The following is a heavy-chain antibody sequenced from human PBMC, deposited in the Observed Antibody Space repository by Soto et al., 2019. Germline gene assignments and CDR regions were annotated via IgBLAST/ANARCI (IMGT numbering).Heavy chain of an antibody. CDR1: GGTFSSYT. D-gene: IGHD5-12*01. CDR2: IIPILGIA. J-gene: IGHJ4*02. Sequence: QVQLVQSGAEVKKPGSSVKVSCKASGGTFSSYTISWVRQAPGQGLEWMGRIIPILGIANYAQKFQGRVTITADKSTSTAYMELSSLRSEDTAVYYCARAGLATTDYFDYWGQGTLVTVSS. CDR3: ARAGLATTDYFDY. V-gene: IGHV1-69*02.